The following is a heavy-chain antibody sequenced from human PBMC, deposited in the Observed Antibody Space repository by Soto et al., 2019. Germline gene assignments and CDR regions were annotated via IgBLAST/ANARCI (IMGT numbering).Heavy chain of an antibody. V-gene: IGHV3-23*01. D-gene: IGHD1-26*01. Sequence: GGSLRLSCVASGFSFSTYAMIWVRRAPGKGLEWVSTISGSGGSTYYADSVKGRFTISRDRSDNMLHLQMNSLRAEDTAIYYCAKERTAERELRHFDYWGQGTLVTVSS. CDR2: ISGSGGST. CDR3: AKERTAERELRHFDY. J-gene: IGHJ4*02. CDR1: GFSFSTYA.